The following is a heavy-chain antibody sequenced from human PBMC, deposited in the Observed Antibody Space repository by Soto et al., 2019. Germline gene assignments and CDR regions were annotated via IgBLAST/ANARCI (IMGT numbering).Heavy chain of an antibody. D-gene: IGHD3-9*01. V-gene: IGHV3-15*01. CDR2: IKSNTHGGTT. Sequence: GGSLRLSCTTSGFTFRNAWMNWVRQAPGKGLEWVGRIKSNTHGGTTDYAAPVKDRFTISRDDSKNTLYLQMNSLKTEDTAVYYCTTEYFYYMDVWGKGTTVTVSS. CDR3: TTEYFYYMDV. J-gene: IGHJ6*03. CDR1: GFTFRNAW.